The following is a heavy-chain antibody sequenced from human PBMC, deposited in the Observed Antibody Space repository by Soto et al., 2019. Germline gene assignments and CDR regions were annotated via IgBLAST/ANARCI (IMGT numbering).Heavy chain of an antibody. V-gene: IGHV3-21*01. CDR3: AREGDGYNLDYYYYGMDV. J-gene: IGHJ6*02. Sequence: SCAASGFTFSSYSMNWVRQAPGKGLEWVSSISSSSSYIYYADSVKGRFTISRDNAKNSLYLQMNSLRAEDTAVYYCAREGDGYNLDYYYYGMDVWGQGTTVTVSS. D-gene: IGHD5-12*01. CDR2: ISSSSSYI. CDR1: GFTFSSYS.